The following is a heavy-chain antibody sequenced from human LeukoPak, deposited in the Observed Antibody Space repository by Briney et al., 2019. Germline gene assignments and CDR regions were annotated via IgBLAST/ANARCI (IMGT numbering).Heavy chain of an antibody. CDR3: ASPPTVTTFDS. D-gene: IGHD4-11*01. Sequence: PGGSLRLSCAASGFTFSSYGMHWVRQAPGKGLEWVAVISYDGSNKYYADSVKGRFTISRDNSKNTLYLQMNSLRADDTAVYYCASPPTVTTFDSWGQGTLVTVSS. J-gene: IGHJ4*02. V-gene: IGHV3-30*03. CDR1: GFTFSSYG. CDR2: ISYDGSNK.